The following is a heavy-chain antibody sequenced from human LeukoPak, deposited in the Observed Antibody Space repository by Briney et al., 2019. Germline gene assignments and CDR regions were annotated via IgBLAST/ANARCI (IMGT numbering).Heavy chain of an antibody. V-gene: IGHV4-34*01. CDR3: ARRSLGYCSSTSCRKGDY. D-gene: IGHD2-2*01. J-gene: IGHJ4*02. CDR1: GGSFSGYY. Sequence: SETLSLTCAVYGGSFSGYYWSWIRQPPGKGLEWIGEINHSGSTNYNPSLKSRVTISVDTSKNQFSLKLSSVTAADTAVYHCARRSLGYCSSTSCRKGDYWGQGTLVTVSS. CDR2: INHSGST.